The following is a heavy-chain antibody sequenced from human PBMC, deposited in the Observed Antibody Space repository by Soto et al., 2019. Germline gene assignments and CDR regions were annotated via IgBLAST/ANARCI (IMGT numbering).Heavy chain of an antibody. CDR1: GFTFSSYA. J-gene: IGHJ2*01. V-gene: IGHV3-23*01. D-gene: IGHD6-13*01. CDR2: ISGSGGST. Sequence: EVQLLESGGGLVQTGGSLRLSCAASGFTFSSYAMSWVRKAPGKGLEWVSAISGSGGSTYYADSVKGRFTISRDNSKNTLYLQMTSLRAVDPAVYYCSSLPSHSSSRRYFDLCGRGTMVTVSS. CDR3: SSLPSHSSSRRYFDL.